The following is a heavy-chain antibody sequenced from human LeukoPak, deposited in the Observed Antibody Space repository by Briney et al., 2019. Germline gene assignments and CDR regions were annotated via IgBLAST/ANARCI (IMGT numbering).Heavy chain of an antibody. J-gene: IGHJ4*02. CDR3: ARIDSGGYGYFDY. Sequence: SWALSLTCTVSGGSITTDHWNWIRQPPGKGLEWIGCIYYSGRTYYNPSLESRVTISVDMSKSQFSLRLTSVTAADTALYYCARIDSGGYGYFDYWGQGTLATVSS. V-gene: IGHV4-59*01. CDR1: GGSITTDH. CDR2: IYYSGRT. D-gene: IGHD3-22*01.